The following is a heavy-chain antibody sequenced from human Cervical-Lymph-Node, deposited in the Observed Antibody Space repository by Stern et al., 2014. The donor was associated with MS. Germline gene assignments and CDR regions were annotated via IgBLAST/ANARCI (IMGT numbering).Heavy chain of an antibody. CDR3: AHAIPYDFWSGYYPTAFDY. V-gene: IGHV2-5*02. CDR1: GFSLSTSGVS. Sequence: QITLKESGPTLVKPTQTLTLTCTFSGFSLSTSGVSVGWIRQPPGKALEWLALIYWDDDKRYSPSLKSRLTITKDTSKNQVVLTMTNMDPVDTATYYCAHAIPYDFWSGYYPTAFDYWGQGTLVTVSS. D-gene: IGHD3-3*01. CDR2: IYWDDDK. J-gene: IGHJ4*02.